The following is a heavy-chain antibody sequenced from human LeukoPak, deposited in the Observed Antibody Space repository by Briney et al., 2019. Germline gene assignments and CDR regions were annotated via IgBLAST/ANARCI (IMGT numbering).Heavy chain of an antibody. CDR3: ARWYSSGWAFDY. V-gene: IGHV4-59*08. D-gene: IGHD6-19*01. J-gene: IGHJ4*02. CDR1: GGTISSYY. Sequence: SETLSLTCTVSGGTISSYYWNWIRQPPGKGLEWIGYVHYSGSTKYNPSLKSRVTISVDTSKNRFSLKLSSVIAADTAVYYCARWYSSGWAFDYWGQGTLVTVSS. CDR2: VHYSGST.